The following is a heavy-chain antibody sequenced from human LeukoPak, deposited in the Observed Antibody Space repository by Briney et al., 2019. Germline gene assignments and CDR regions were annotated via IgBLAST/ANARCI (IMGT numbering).Heavy chain of an antibody. V-gene: IGHV3-21*01. Sequence: GGTLRLSCAASGFTFSSYSMNWVRQAPGKGLEWVSSISSSSAYIYYADSVKGRFTISRDNAENSLYLQMNSLRAEDTAVYYCAAAAPGTDWLDPWGQGTLVTVSS. CDR1: GFTFSSYS. D-gene: IGHD6-13*01. CDR3: AAAAPGTDWLDP. CDR2: ISSSSAYI. J-gene: IGHJ5*02.